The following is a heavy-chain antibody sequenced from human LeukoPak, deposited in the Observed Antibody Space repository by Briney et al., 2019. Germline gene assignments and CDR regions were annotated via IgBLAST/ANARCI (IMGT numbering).Heavy chain of an antibody. V-gene: IGHV3-30-3*01. D-gene: IGHD2-2*02. CDR1: GFTFSSYW. CDR3: ARDLDIVVVPAAIYYYYYYGMDV. Sequence: PGGSLRLSCAASGFTFSSYWMSWVRQAPGKGLEWVAVISYDGSNKYYADSVKGRFTISRDNSKNTLYLQMNSLRAEDTAVYYCARDLDIVVVPAAIYYYYYYGMDVWGQGTTVTVSS. CDR2: ISYDGSNK. J-gene: IGHJ6*02.